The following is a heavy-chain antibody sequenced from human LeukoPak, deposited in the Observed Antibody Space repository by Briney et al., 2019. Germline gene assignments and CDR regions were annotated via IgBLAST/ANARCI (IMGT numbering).Heavy chain of an antibody. CDR2: IASSSSYI. J-gene: IGHJ6*03. CDR1: GFTFSNYN. V-gene: IGHV3-21*01. Sequence: GGSLRLSCAASGFTFSNYNMNWVRHAPGKGLEWVSSIASSSSYIYYADSVKGRFTISRDNAKNSLYLQMNSLRAEDTAVYYCARDPYSGSYSAYYYYYMDVWGKGTTVTVSS. CDR3: ARDPYSGSYSAYYYYYMDV. D-gene: IGHD1-26*01.